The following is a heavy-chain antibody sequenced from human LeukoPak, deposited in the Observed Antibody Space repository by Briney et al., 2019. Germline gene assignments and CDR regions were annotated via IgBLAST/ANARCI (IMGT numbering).Heavy chain of an antibody. CDR3: ARDWYQLLYDYYYFYGMDV. CDR2: IKQDGCEK. V-gene: IGHV3-7*01. CDR1: GFTFSSYW. D-gene: IGHD2-2*02. Sequence: GGSLRLSCAASGFTFSSYWMSWVRQAPGKGLEWVANIKQDGCEKYYVDSVKGRFTISRDNAKNSLYLQMNSLRAEDTAVYYCARDWYQLLYDYYYFYGMDVWGQGTTVTVSS. J-gene: IGHJ6*02.